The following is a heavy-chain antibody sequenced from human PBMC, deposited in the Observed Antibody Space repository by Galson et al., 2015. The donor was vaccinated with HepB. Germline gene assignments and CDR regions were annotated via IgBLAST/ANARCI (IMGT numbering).Heavy chain of an antibody. CDR1: GFTFSSYW. V-gene: IGHV3-7*03. D-gene: IGHD3-10*01. CDR3: ARSRGYYGSGSLGY. J-gene: IGHJ4*02. CDR2: IKQDGSEK. Sequence: SLRLSCAASGFTFSSYWMSWVRQAPGKGLEWVANIKQDGSEKYYVDSVKGRFTISRDNAKNSLYLQMNSLRAEDTAVYYCARSRGYYGSGSLGYWGQGTLVTVSS.